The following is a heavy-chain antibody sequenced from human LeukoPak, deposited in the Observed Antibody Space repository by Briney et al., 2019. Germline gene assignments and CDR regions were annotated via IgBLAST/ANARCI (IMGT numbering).Heavy chain of an antibody. CDR3: ARVLLGATGTTSSVIIDY. Sequence: SETLSLTCAVYGGSFSDYYWSWIRQHPGKGLEWIGYIYYSGSTYYNPSLKSRVTISVDTSKNQFSLKLSSVTAADTAVYYCARVLLGATGTTSSVIIDYWGQGTLVTVSS. CDR2: IYYSGST. CDR1: GGSFSDYY. D-gene: IGHD1-1*01. V-gene: IGHV4-31*11. J-gene: IGHJ4*02.